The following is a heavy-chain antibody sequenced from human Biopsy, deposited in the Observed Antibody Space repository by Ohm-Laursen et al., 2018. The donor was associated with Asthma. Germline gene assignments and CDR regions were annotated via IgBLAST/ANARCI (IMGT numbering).Heavy chain of an antibody. V-gene: IGHV4-39*01. CDR2: ISYTGST. D-gene: IGHD7-27*01. Sequence: SDTLSLTCSVYGGSISSFYWSWIRQPPGKGLEWIGSISYTGSTSYNASLKSRVTISVDTSKNQFSLNLNSVTAADTALYYCARHWNWGSFFDFWGQGSLVTVSS. CDR1: GGSISSFY. J-gene: IGHJ4*02. CDR3: ARHWNWGSFFDF.